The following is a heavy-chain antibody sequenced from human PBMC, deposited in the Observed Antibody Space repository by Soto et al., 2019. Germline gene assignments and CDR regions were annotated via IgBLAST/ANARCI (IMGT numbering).Heavy chain of an antibody. CDR3: VRARYAFFDY. CDR1: GGSFNSDDYY. V-gene: IGHV4-30-4*01. D-gene: IGHD1-1*01. CDR2: IYYSGST. Sequence: VQLQESGPGLVKPSQTLSLTCTVSGGSFNSDDYYWSWIRKPPGKGLEWIGYIYYSGSTNSNPSLKSRVTMSVDTSKNQFSLRLRSVTAADTAVYFCVRARYAFFDYWGQGTLVIVSS. J-gene: IGHJ4*02.